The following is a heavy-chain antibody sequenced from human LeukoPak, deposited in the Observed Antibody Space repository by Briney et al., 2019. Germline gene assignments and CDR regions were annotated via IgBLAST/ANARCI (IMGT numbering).Heavy chain of an antibody. CDR1: GFTFSSYA. D-gene: IGHD3-22*01. CDR2: ISGSGGST. J-gene: IGHJ5*02. CDR3: AKEGSSGYYFGPDNWFDP. V-gene: IGHV3-23*01. Sequence: PGGSLRLSCAASGFTFSSYAMSWVRQAPGKGLEWVSAISGSGGSTYYADSVKGRFTISRDNSKNTLYLRVNSLRAEDTALYYCAKEGSSGYYFGPDNWFDPWGQGTLVTVSS.